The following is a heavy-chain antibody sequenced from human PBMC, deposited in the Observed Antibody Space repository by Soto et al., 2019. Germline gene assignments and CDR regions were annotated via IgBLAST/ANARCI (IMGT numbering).Heavy chain of an antibody. J-gene: IGHJ4*02. CDR1: VFTFSSYA. Sequence: GSLRLSFAASVFTFSSYAMSWFRQAPGKGLVWVSAISGSGGSTYYADSVKGRFTISRDNSKNTLYLQMNSLRAEDTAVYYCARWGCSGSNCNLNQRSFDLWGQGTLVTVSS. V-gene: IGHV3-23*01. CDR2: ISGSGGST. CDR3: ARWGCSGSNCNLNQRSFDL. D-gene: IGHD2-15*01.